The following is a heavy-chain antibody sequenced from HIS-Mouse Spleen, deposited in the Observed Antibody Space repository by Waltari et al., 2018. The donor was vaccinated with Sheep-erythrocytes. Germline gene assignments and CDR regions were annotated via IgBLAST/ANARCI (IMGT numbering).Heavy chain of an antibody. Sequence: EVQLVESGGGLVKPGGSLRLSCAASGFTFSSYSMNWVRQAPGKGLEWVSSISSSSSYIYSADSVKGRFNISRDNAKNSLYLQMNSLRAEDTAVYYCARGAKSSGETRIIDYWGQGTLVTVSS. J-gene: IGHJ4*02. CDR2: ISSSSSYI. V-gene: IGHV3-21*01. CDR3: ARGAKSSGETRIIDY. CDR1: GFTFSSYS. D-gene: IGHD7-27*01.